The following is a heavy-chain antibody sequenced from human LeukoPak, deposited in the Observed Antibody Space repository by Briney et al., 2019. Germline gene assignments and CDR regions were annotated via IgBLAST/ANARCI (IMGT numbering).Heavy chain of an antibody. V-gene: IGHV3-53*05. J-gene: IGHJ5*02. CDR2: IYSGGST. Sequence: GGSLRLSCAASGFTVSSNYMSWVRQAPGKGLEWVSVIYSGGSTYYADSVKGRFTISRDNSKSTLYLQMNSLRAEDTAMYYCARAYDSSAYRTNWFDPWGQGTLVTVSS. CDR3: ARAYDSSAYRTNWFDP. CDR1: GFTVSSNY. D-gene: IGHD3-22*01.